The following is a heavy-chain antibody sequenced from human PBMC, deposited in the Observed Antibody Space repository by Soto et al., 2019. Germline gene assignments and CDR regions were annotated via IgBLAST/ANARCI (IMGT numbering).Heavy chain of an antibody. J-gene: IGHJ6*03. CDR2: ISAYNGDT. CDR3: ARVRQRVGYFYCYMDV. V-gene: IGHV1-18*01. Sequence: QVQLLQSGAEVKKPGASVKVSCKASGYTFTNYGITWVRQAPGQGLEWMGWISAYNGDTHYTQRLQGRVTRTTDPATSPAYSGVRGLRSDDTAVYYCARVRQRVGYFYCYMDVWCKGTTVTAPS. CDR1: GYTFTNYG. D-gene: IGHD6-6*01.